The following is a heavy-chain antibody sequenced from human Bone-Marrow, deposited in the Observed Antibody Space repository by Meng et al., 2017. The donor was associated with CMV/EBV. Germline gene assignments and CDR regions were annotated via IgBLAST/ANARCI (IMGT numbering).Heavy chain of an antibody. V-gene: IGHV4-34*01. CDR2: INHSGST. CDR3: AREIAAGANWFDP. J-gene: IGHJ5*02. D-gene: IGHD6-13*01. CDR1: GGSFSGYY. Sequence: GSLRLSCAVYGGSFSGYYWSWIRQPPGKGLEWIGEINHSGSTNYNPSLKSRVTISVDTSKNQFSLKLSSVTAADTAGYYCAREIAAGANWFDPWGQGTLVTVSS.